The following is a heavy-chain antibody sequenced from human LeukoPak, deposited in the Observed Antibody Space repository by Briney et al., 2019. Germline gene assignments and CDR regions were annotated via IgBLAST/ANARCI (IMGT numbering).Heavy chain of an antibody. CDR1: GGSFSGYY. V-gene: IGHV4-34*01. D-gene: IGHD5-18*01. CDR3: ARGAPPIQLRRVAFDI. J-gene: IGHJ3*02. CDR2: INHSGST. Sequence: SETLSLTCAVYGGSFSGYYWSWIRQPPGKGLEWIGEINHSGSTNYNPSLKSRVTTSVDTSKNQFSLKLSSVTAADTAVYYCARGAPPIQLRRVAFDIWGQGTMVTVSS.